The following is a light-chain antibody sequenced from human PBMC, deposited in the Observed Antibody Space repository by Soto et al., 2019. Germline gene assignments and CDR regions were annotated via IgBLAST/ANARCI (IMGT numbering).Light chain of an antibody. Sequence: EIVLTHSPGTLSLSPWEIATLSCRASQSVTKNNLNWYQQKPGQAPRLLIYGASNRATGIPDRFSGSGSGTDFTLTITRLEPEDSAVYFCQQYTGPPTTLGQGTRVEIK. J-gene: IGKJ5*01. CDR1: QSVTKNN. CDR2: GAS. V-gene: IGKV3-20*01. CDR3: QQYTGPPTT.